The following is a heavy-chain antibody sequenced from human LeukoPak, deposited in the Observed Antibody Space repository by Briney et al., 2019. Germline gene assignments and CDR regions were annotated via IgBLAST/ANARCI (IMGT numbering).Heavy chain of an antibody. Sequence: RGSLRLSCGASGFTFSYHWMHWVRQVPGKGLLWVSRIDGGGSSTSYADSVKGRFSISRDNAKSTLYLQMSSLRAEDTAVYYCARGPGSSGGAYVGDYWGPGTLVTVSS. CDR3: ARGPGSSGGAYVGDY. V-gene: IGHV3-74*01. D-gene: IGHD3-22*01. CDR2: IDGGGSST. J-gene: IGHJ4*01. CDR1: GFTFSYHW.